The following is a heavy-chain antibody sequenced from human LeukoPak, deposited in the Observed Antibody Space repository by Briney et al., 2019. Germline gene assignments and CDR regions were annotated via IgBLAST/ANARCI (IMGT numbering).Heavy chain of an antibody. J-gene: IGHJ4*02. CDR2: INPKTGGT. V-gene: IGHV1-2*07. CDR1: GYTFTSLY. Sequence: ASVKVSCKASGYTFTSLYLHWVRQAPGQGLEWMGWINPKTGGTRYLHKFEGRVTMTRDTSTSTAFMELSGLTSDDTAVYYCAPSFVVGGDWGQGTLVIVSS. CDR3: APSFVVGGD. D-gene: IGHD3-16*01.